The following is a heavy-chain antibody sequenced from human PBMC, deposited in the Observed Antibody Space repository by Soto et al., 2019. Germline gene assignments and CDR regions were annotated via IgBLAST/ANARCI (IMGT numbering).Heavy chain of an antibody. CDR3: ARETVTTSISFDY. CDR1: GFTFSSYG. Sequence: QVQLVESGGGVVQPGRSLRLSCAASGFTFSSYGMHWVRQAPGKGLEWVAVIWYDGSNKYYADSVKGRFTISRDNSKNTLYLQMNSLRAEDTAVYYCARETVTTSISFDYWGQGTLVTVSS. D-gene: IGHD4-17*01. V-gene: IGHV3-33*01. J-gene: IGHJ4*02. CDR2: IWYDGSNK.